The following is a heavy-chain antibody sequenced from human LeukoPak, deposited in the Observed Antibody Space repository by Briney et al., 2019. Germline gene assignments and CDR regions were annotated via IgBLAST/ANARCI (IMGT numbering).Heavy chain of an antibody. Sequence: SGPTLVNPTQTLTLTCTFSGFSLSTRGVGVGWIRQPPGKALEWLALIYWDDDKRYSPSLKSRLTITKDTSKNQVVLTMTNMDPVDTATYYCAHRRCGDEGSGWSCNWFDPWGQGTLVTVSS. D-gene: IGHD6-19*01. CDR2: IYWDDDK. CDR1: GFSLSTRGVG. J-gene: IGHJ5*02. V-gene: IGHV2-5*02. CDR3: AHRRCGDEGSGWSCNWFDP.